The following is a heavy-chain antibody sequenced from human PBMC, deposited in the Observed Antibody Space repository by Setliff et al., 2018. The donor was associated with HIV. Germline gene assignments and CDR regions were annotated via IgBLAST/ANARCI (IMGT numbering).Heavy chain of an antibody. Sequence: SVKVSCKASGGTFSNYGMSWVRQAPGQGLEWMGGIIPISGTANYAQKPQGRVTMTTDTSTSTAYMELRSLRSDDTAVYYCARVAWYYSFWSGLGDAFDIWGQGTMVTVSS. D-gene: IGHD3-3*01. V-gene: IGHV1-69*05. CDR1: GGTFSNYG. CDR2: IIPISGTA. J-gene: IGHJ3*02. CDR3: ARVAWYYSFWSGLGDAFDI.